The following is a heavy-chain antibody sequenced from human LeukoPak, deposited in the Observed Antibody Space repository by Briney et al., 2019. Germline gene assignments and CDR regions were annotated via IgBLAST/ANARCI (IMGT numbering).Heavy chain of an antibody. CDR3: ARGSSGLYNWFDP. V-gene: IGHV1-46*01. Sequence: GASVKVSCKASGYTFTSHYMHWVRQALGQGLNGLEIINPSGGSTSYAQKFQGRVTMTRDTSTSTVYMELSSLRSEDTAVYYCARGSSGLYNWFDPWGQGTLVTVSS. J-gene: IGHJ5*02. CDR2: INPSGGST. CDR1: GYTFTSHY. D-gene: IGHD3-22*01.